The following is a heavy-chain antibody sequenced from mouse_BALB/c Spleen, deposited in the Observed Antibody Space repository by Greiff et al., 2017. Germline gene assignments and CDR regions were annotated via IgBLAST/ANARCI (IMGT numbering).Heavy chain of an antibody. CDR3: ARHYGYGHYYAMDY. Sequence: EVKLMESGGGLVKPGGSLKLSCAASGFAFSSYDMSWVRQTPEKRLEWVAYISSGGGSTYYPDTVKGRFTISRDNAKNTLYLQMSSLKSEDTAMYYCARHYGYGHYYAMDYWGQGTSVTVSS. CDR2: ISSGGGST. CDR1: GFAFSSYD. V-gene: IGHV5-12-1*01. J-gene: IGHJ4*01. D-gene: IGHD2-2*01.